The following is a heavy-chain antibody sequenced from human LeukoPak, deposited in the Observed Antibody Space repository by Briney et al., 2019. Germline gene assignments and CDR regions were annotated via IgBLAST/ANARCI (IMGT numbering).Heavy chain of an antibody. D-gene: IGHD3-22*01. CDR2: ISGSGGST. V-gene: IGHV3-23*01. J-gene: IGHJ3*02. CDR1: GFTFSSYA. CDR3: AKSIVGGDAFDI. Sequence: GGSLRLSCAASGFTFSSYAMSWVRQAPGKGLEWVSAISGSGGSTYYADSVEGRFTISRDNSKNTLYLQMNSLRAEDTAVYYCAKSIVGGDAFDIWGQGTMVTVSS.